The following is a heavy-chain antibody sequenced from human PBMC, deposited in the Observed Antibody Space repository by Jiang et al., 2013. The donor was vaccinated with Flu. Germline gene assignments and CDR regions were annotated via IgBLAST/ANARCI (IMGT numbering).Heavy chain of an antibody. CDR1: GYTFTTYG. CDR3: ARDVFYERSGINWFDP. Sequence: SGAEVKKPGASVKVSCKASGYTFTTYGISWVRQAPGQGLEWMGWITAHNGDANYAPKFQGRVTMTTDTSTSTAYLELRSLRSDDTAVYYCARDVFYERSGINWFDPWGQGTLVTVSS. V-gene: IGHV1-18*01. D-gene: IGHD3-22*01. CDR2: ITAHNGDA. J-gene: IGHJ5*02.